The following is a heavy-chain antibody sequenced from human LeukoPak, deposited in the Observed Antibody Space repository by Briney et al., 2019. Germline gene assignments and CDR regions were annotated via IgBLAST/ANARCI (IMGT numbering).Heavy chain of an antibody. CDR2: ISGSDGST. V-gene: IGHV3-23*01. CDR1: GFTFSSYA. D-gene: IGHD2-2*01. CDR3: AKDRHAPGRYCSSTTCFPFDP. J-gene: IGHJ5*02. Sequence: PGGSLRLSCAGSGFTFSSYAMSWVRQAPGKGLEWVSAISGSDGSTYYADSVKGRFTISRDNSKNTLYLQMNSLRAEDTAVYYCAKDRHAPGRYCSSTTCFPFDPWGQGTLVTVSS.